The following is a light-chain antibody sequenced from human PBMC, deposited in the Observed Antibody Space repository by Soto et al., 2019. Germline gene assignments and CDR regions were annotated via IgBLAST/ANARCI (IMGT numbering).Light chain of an antibody. Sequence: DVQMTQSPSPLSASVGDRVTITCRASQGISNRLAWYQQKPGKAPKLLIYQASSLKSGVPSRFGGSGSGTEFTLTITSLQPDDFATYYCQQYNSHWTFGQGTKVEIK. V-gene: IGKV1-5*03. CDR3: QQYNSHWT. CDR2: QAS. CDR1: QGISNR. J-gene: IGKJ1*01.